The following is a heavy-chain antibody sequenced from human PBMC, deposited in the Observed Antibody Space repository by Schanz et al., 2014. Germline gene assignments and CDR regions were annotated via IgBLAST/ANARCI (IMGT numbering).Heavy chain of an antibody. V-gene: IGHV3-53*01. D-gene: IGHD1-1*01. Sequence: EVQLVESGGGLIQPGGSLRLSCAASGFTVSSNYMSWVRQAPGKGLEWVSVIYSGGSTYYADSVKGRFTISRDNSKNTLYLQMNSLRAEDTAVYYCARDRWDWNNAFDIWGQGTMATVSS. CDR3: ARDRWDWNNAFDI. J-gene: IGHJ3*02. CDR2: IYSGGST. CDR1: GFTVSSNY.